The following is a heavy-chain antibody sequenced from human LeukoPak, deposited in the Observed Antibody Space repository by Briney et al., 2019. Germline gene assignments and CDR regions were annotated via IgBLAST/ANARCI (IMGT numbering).Heavy chain of an antibody. V-gene: IGHV3-30*18. CDR3: AKEFAAADYYYYGMDV. CDR1: GFTFSSYG. D-gene: IGHD2-2*01. Sequence: TGRSLRLSCAASGFTFSSYGMHWVRKAPGKGLEWVAVISYDGSNKYYADSVKGRFTISRDNSKNTLYLQMNSLRAEDTAVYYCAKEFAAADYYYYGMDVWGQGTTVTVSS. J-gene: IGHJ6*02. CDR2: ISYDGSNK.